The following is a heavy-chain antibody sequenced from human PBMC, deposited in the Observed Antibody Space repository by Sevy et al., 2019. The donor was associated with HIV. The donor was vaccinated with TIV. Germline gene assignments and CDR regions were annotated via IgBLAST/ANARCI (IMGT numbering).Heavy chain of an antibody. V-gene: IGHV3-9*01. CDR1: GFPFNDHA. CDR2: ISWNSRNI. Sequence: GGSLRLSCAASGFPFNDHAMHWVRQVPGKGLEWVSGISWNSRNIVYADSVKGRFTISRDNARHFVYLEMNSLRLEDTALYYCAKDINRGCDGVNCYSYYYYFYGLDVWGQGTTVTVSS. CDR3: AKDINRGCDGVNCYSYYYYFYGLDV. J-gene: IGHJ6*02. D-gene: IGHD2-21*01.